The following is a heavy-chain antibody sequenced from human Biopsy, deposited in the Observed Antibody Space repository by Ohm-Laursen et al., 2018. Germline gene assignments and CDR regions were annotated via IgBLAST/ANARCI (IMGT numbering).Heavy chain of an antibody. CDR1: GFSFKHHA. V-gene: IGHV3-23*01. Sequence: SLRLSCAASGFSFKHHAMTWVRQAPGKGLEWVAGVSGSGDARYYAPSARGRFIISRDNSEDTLLLQLNSLKVEDTAVYYCMNGGWFSTFDYWGQGTLVTVPP. CDR2: VSGSGDAR. D-gene: IGHD6-19*01. CDR3: MNGGWFSTFDY. J-gene: IGHJ4*02.